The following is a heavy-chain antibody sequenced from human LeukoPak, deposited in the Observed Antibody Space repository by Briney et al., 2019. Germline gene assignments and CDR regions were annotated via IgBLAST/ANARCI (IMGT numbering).Heavy chain of an antibody. V-gene: IGHV3-7*05. J-gene: IGHJ4*02. Sequence: WGSLRLSCAASGFTFSSYWMKWVRQAPGKGLEWVASIKQDGSEKYYVDSVKGRFTISRDNARNSLFLQMNSLRAEDTAVYYCPGPSGQWGQGTLVTVSS. CDR2: IKQDGSEK. CDR1: GFTFSSYW. D-gene: IGHD1-26*01. CDR3: PGPSGQ.